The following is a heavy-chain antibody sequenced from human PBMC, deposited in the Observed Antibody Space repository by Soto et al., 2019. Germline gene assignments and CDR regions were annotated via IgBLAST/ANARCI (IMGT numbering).Heavy chain of an antibody. Sequence: SETLCLTCAVYGGSLSGYYWSWIRQPPGKGLEWIGEINHSGSTNYNPSLKSRVTISVDTSKNQFSLKLSSVTAADTAVYYCARSSGYGIPWGQGTLVTVSS. CDR3: ARSSGYGIP. V-gene: IGHV4-34*01. CDR2: INHSGST. CDR1: GGSLSGYY. J-gene: IGHJ5*02. D-gene: IGHD5-12*01.